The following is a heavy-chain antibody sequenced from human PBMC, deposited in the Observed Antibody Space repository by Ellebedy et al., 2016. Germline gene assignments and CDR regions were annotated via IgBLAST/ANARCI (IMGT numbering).Heavy chain of an antibody. CDR3: AKDLSSSYASDY. V-gene: IGHV3-30-3*01. J-gene: IGHJ4*02. D-gene: IGHD3-22*01. CDR1: GFTFDNYA. Sequence: GESLKISCAASGFTFDNYAMHWVRQAPGRGLEWVAVISYDGSNKYYANSVKGRFTISRDNSKNTLYLQMDSLRDEDTAVYYCAKDLSSSYASDYWGQGTLVTVSS. CDR2: ISYDGSNK.